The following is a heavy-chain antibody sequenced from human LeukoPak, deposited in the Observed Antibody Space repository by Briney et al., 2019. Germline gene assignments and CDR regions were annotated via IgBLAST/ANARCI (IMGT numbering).Heavy chain of an antibody. CDR1: GGSISSYY. CDR3: ARASSPKTSGWYVY. Sequence: SETLSLTCTVSGGSISSYYWSWIRQPPGKGLEWIGYIYYSGSTNYNPSLKSRVTISVDTSKNQFSPKLSSVTAADTAVYYCARASSPKTSGWYVYWGQGTLVTVSS. V-gene: IGHV4-59*01. D-gene: IGHD6-19*01. J-gene: IGHJ4*02. CDR2: IYYSGST.